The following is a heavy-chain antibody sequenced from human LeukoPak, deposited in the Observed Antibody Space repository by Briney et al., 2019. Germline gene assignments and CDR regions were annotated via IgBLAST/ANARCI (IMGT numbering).Heavy chain of an antibody. V-gene: IGHV3-21*01. CDR1: GFTFSSYA. J-gene: IGHJ4*02. Sequence: PGGSLRLSCAASGFTFSSYAMHWVRQAPGKGLEWVSSISSSSSYIYYADSVKGRFTISRDNAKNSLYLQMNSLRAEDTAVYYCARASSWPTFDYWGQGTLVTVSS. CDR3: ARASSWPTFDY. CDR2: ISSSSSYI. D-gene: IGHD6-13*01.